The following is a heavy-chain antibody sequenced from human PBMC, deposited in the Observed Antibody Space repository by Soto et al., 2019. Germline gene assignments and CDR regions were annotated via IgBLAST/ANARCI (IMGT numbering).Heavy chain of an antibody. CDR3: ARGYGDYDNWFDP. V-gene: IGHV4-30-4*01. CDR1: GGSISSADYY. D-gene: IGHD4-17*01. Sequence: QVQLQESGPGLVKPSQTLSLTCTVSGGSISSADYYWSWIRQPPGKGLEWIGYIFYSGSTYFNPSLKSRVTISVDTSKNQFSLKLRSVTAADTAVFYCARGYGDYDNWFDPWGQGTLVTVSS. J-gene: IGHJ5*02. CDR2: IFYSGST.